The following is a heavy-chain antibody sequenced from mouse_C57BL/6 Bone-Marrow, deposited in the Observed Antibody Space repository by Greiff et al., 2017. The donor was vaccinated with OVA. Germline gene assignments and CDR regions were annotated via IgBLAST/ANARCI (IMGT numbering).Heavy chain of an antibody. D-gene: IGHD2-5*01. V-gene: IGHV2-2*01. J-gene: IGHJ3*01. Sequence: VKLQQSGPGLVQPSQSLSITCTVSGFSLTSYGVHWVRQSPGKGLEWLGVIWSGGSTDYNAAFISRLSISKDNSKSQVFFKMNSLQADDTAIYYCAREDSNYLAWFAYWGQGTLVTVSA. CDR3: AREDSNYLAWFAY. CDR2: IWSGGST. CDR1: GFSLTSYG.